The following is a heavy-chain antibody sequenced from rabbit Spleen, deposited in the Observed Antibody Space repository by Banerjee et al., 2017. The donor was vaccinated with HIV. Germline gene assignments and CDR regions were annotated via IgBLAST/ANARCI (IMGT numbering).Heavy chain of an antibody. Sequence: QQQLEESGGGLVKPGGTLTLTCKASGFSFSSSYWICWVRQAPGKGLEWIACIEGANADNAVANWAKGRFTISKTSSTTVTLEMTSLTAADTATYFCARDTSSSFSSYGMDLWGPGTLVTVS. CDR1: GFSFSSSYW. D-gene: IGHD1-1*01. CDR3: ARDTSSSFSSYGMDL. V-gene: IGHV1S45*01. J-gene: IGHJ6*01. CDR2: IEGANADNA.